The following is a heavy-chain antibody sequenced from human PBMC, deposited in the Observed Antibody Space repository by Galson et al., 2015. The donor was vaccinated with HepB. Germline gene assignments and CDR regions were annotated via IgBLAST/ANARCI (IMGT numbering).Heavy chain of an antibody. V-gene: IGHV1-69*13. D-gene: IGHD3-3*01. J-gene: IGHJ4*02. CDR1: GGTFTTLA. CDR2: IIPMLTTT. CDR3: ARTAHEHDFWNGYLYYFDY. Sequence: SVKVSCKASGGTFTTLAVSWVRQAPGQGLEWMGGIIPMLTTTNYAQKFQGRMTITADESTSTVYMELNSLRSEDTAVYYCARTAHEHDFWNGYLYYFDYWGQGTLVTVSS.